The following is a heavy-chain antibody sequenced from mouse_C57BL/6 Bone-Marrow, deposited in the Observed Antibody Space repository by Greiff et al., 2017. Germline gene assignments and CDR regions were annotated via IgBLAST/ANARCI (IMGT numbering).Heavy chain of an antibody. Sequence: QVQLQQPGAELVMPGASVKLSCKASGYTFTSYWMHWVKQRPGQGLEWIGEIDPSDSYTNYNQKFKGKSTLTVDKSSSTAYMQLSSLTSEDSAVYYCARRGYRLAWFAYWGQGTLVTVSA. V-gene: IGHV1-69*01. D-gene: IGHD2-14*01. J-gene: IGHJ3*01. CDR1: GYTFTSYW. CDR2: IDPSDSYT. CDR3: ARRGYRLAWFAY.